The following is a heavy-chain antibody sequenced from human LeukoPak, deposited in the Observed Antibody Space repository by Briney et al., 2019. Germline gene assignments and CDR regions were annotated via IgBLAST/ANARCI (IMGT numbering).Heavy chain of an antibody. D-gene: IGHD2-2*01. CDR3: ARHRGRLLLNYYYYMDV. Sequence: PSETLSLTCTVSGGSISSAAYYWSWIRQPAGKGLEWIARIYTSGTTNYNPSLKSRVTISVDTSKNQFSLKLSSVTAADTAVYYCARHRGRLLLNYYYYMDVWGKGTTVTVSS. CDR2: IYTSGTT. J-gene: IGHJ6*03. CDR1: GGSISSAAYY. V-gene: IGHV4-61*02.